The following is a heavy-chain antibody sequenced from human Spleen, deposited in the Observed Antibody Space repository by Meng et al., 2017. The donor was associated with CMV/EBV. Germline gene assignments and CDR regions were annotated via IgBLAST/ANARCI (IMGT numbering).Heavy chain of an antibody. CDR3: ARSGDKYQMEPGVYYYYYGMDV. D-gene: IGHD2-2*01. Sequence: GGSLRLSCAVSGFTLSNYWMTWVRQTPGKGLEWVANINPDGSERYYVDSVKGRFTISRDNTKDSLYLQMNSLRAEDTALYYCARSGDKYQMEPGVYYYYYGMDVWGQGTTVTVSS. CDR1: GFTLSNYW. CDR2: INPDGSER. V-gene: IGHV3-7*01. J-gene: IGHJ6*02.